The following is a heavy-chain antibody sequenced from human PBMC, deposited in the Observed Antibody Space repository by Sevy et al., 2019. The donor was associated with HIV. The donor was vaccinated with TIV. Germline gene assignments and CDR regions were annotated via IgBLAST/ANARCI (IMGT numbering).Heavy chain of an antibody. V-gene: IGHV3-20*04. CDR2: MNWNGGST. D-gene: IGHD3-10*01. J-gene: IGHJ3*02. CDR3: ARAIKKLLWFGAAIDAFDI. Sequence: GGSLRLSCAASGFTFDDYGMSWVRQAPGKGLEWVSGMNWNGGSTGYADSVKGRFTISRDNAKNSLYLQMNSLRAEDTALYYCARAIKKLLWFGAAIDAFDIWGQGTMVTVSS. CDR1: GFTFDDYG.